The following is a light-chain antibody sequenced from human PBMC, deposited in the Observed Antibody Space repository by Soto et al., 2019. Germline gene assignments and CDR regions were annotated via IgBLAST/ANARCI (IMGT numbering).Light chain of an antibody. J-gene: IGKJ4*01. Sequence: ESVVMQSPATLSLSPGGRSTLSCVASQSVSSSYLAWYQQKPGQAPRLVIYGASSRATGIPDRFSGSGSGTDFTLTISRLEHEDFAAYYCQQYGSSHPRTFGGGTKVDIK. CDR2: GAS. CDR1: QSVSSSY. CDR3: QQYGSSHPRT. V-gene: IGKV3-20*01.